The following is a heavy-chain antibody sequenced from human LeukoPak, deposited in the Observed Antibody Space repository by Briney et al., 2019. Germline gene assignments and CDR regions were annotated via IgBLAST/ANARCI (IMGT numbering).Heavy chain of an antibody. CDR2: ISWNSGSI. D-gene: IGHD2-15*01. V-gene: IGHV3-9*01. Sequence: GGSLRLSCAASGFTFDDYAMHWVRQAPGKGLEWVSGISWNSGSIGYADSVKGRFTFSRDNAKNSLYLQMNSLRAEDTALYYCAKDIAGVAATRSAFDIWGQGTMVTVSS. CDR3: AKDIAGVAATRSAFDI. CDR1: GFTFDDYA. J-gene: IGHJ3*02.